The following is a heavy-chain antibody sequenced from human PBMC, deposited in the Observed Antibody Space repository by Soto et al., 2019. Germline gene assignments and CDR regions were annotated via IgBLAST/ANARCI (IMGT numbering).Heavy chain of an antibody. D-gene: IGHD6-13*01. CDR2: IYYSGST. J-gene: IGHJ5*02. V-gene: IGHV4-39*01. CDR1: GGSISSSSFH. Sequence: QLQLQESGPGLVKPSETLSLTYTVSGGSISSSSFHWGWIRQPPGKGLGWIGSIYYSGSTYYSPSLKSRVTISVDTAKNQFSLKLSSVTAADTAVYYCARRERAAGTDWWFDPWGQGTLVTVSS. CDR3: ARRERAAGTDWWFDP.